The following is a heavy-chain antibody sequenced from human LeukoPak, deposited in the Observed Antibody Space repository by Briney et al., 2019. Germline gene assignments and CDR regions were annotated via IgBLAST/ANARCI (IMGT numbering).Heavy chain of an antibody. CDR3: ARHGSLTGGSKDDY. CDR1: GYSFTSYW. Sequence: GESLKISCKGSGYSFTSYWIGWVRQMPGKGLEWMGTVSPGDSDTRYSPSFQGQVTMSADKSISTAYLQWSSLKASDTAMYYCARHGSLTGGSKDDYWGQGTLVTVSS. V-gene: IGHV5-51*01. D-gene: IGHD1-20*01. J-gene: IGHJ4*02. CDR2: VSPGDSDT.